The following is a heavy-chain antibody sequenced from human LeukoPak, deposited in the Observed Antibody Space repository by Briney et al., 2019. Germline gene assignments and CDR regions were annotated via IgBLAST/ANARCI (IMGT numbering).Heavy chain of an antibody. Sequence: GGSLRLSCAASGMTVSSNYIMWVRQPPGKGLEWVSTIYIGGSTYYADAVKGRFTISRDNSKNTVNLQMNSLRAEDTAVYYCARDQASSSSSPYWGQGTLVTVSS. J-gene: IGHJ4*02. CDR2: IYIGGST. D-gene: IGHD2-2*01. V-gene: IGHV3-66*01. CDR1: GMTVSSNY. CDR3: ARDQASSSSSPY.